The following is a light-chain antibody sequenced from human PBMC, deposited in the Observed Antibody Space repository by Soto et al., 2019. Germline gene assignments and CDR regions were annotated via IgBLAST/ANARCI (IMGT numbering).Light chain of an antibody. CDR2: EGI. J-gene: IGLJ1*01. Sequence: QSALTQPASVSGRPGQSITISCTGTSSDIGTYNLVSWYQHYPGKAPKLMIYEGIKRPPGVSNRFSGSKSGNTAFLTISGLQAEDEADYYCCSYAGSGTDNYVFGSGTKVTVL. V-gene: IGLV2-23*01. CDR3: CSYAGSGTDNYV. CDR1: SSDIGTYNL.